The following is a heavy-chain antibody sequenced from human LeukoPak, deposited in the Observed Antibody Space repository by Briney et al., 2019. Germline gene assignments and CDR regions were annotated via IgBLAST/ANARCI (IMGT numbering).Heavy chain of an antibody. CDR2: ISSNVGST. V-gene: IGHV3-64D*06. Sequence: GGSLRLSCSASGFTFSSYAMHWVRQAPGEGLEYVSAISSNVGSTYYADSVKGRFNISRYNSKNTLYLQMSSLRAEDTAVYYCVKELGCSGGSCYVGGYIDAFDIWGQGTMVTVSS. D-gene: IGHD2-15*01. J-gene: IGHJ3*02. CDR3: VKELGCSGGSCYVGGYIDAFDI. CDR1: GFTFSSYA.